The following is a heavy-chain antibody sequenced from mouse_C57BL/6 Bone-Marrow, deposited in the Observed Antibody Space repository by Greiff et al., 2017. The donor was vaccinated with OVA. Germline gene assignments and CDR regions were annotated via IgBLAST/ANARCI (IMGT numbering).Heavy chain of an antibody. V-gene: IGHV5-17*01. CDR2: ISSGSSTI. CDR1: GFTFSDYG. Sequence: EVKLVESGGGLVKPGGSLKLSCAASGFTFSDYGMHWVRQAPEKGLEWVAYISSGSSTIYYADTVKGRLIISRVNAKNTLVLQMPSRRSEDTAMYYCATWRLYAMDYWGKGTSVTVSS. CDR3: ATWRLYAMDY. J-gene: IGHJ4*01. D-gene: IGHD3-2*02.